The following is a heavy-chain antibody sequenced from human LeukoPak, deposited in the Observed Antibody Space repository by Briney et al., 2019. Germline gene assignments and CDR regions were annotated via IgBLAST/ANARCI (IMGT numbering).Heavy chain of an antibody. CDR1: GGSISSSSYY. CDR3: ARHQVSGILYYGMDV. V-gene: IGHV4-39*01. J-gene: IGHJ6*02. Sequence: PSETLSLTCTVSGGSISSSSYYWGWIRQPPGKGLEWIGSIYYSGSTYYNPSLKSRVTISVDTSKNQFSLKLSSVTAADTAVYYCARHQVSGILYYGMDVWGQGTTVTVSS. CDR2: IYYSGST.